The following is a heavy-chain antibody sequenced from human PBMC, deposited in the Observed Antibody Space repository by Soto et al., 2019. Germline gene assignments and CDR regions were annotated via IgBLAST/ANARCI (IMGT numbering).Heavy chain of an antibody. CDR1: GFTFSSYS. Sequence: PGGSLILSCAASGFTFSSYSMSWVRQAPGKGLEWVSAISGSGGSTYYADSVKGRFTISRDNSKNTLYLQMNSPRAEDTAVYYCAKVKESGSGSYYPPYYYGMDVWGQGTTVTVSS. V-gene: IGHV3-23*01. CDR3: AKVKESGSGSYYPPYYYGMDV. CDR2: ISGSGGST. D-gene: IGHD3-10*01. J-gene: IGHJ6*02.